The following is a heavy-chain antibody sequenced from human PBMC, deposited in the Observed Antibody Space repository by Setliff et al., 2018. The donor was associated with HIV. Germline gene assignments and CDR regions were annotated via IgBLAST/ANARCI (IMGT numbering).Heavy chain of an antibody. V-gene: IGHV3-7*03. CDR3: VKSQWLRFDVFDV. Sequence: GGSLRLSCAASGFTFSTYWMSWVRQAPGKGLEWVANINQGESEKYYVDSLKGRFTISRDNAKNSLYLHMNSLRAEDSAVYYCVKSQWLRFDVFDVWGQGTMVTVSS. J-gene: IGHJ3*01. CDR2: INQGESEK. D-gene: IGHD5-12*01. CDR1: GFTFSTYW.